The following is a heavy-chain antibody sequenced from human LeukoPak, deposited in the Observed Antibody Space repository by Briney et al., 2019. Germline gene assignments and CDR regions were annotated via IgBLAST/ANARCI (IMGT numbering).Heavy chain of an antibody. Sequence: PGGSLRLSCAASGFTFSSYWMHWVRQAPGKGLVWVSRINTDGSSTSYADSVEGRFTISRDNAKNTLYLQMNSLRAEDTAVYYCARDGSSIAAAVEAFDIWGQGTMVTVSS. CDR1: GFTFSSYW. CDR3: ARDGSSIAAAVEAFDI. V-gene: IGHV3-74*01. CDR2: INTDGSST. D-gene: IGHD6-13*01. J-gene: IGHJ3*02.